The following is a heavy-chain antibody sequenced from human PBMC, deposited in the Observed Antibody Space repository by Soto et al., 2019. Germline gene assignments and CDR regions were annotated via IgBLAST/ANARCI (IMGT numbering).Heavy chain of an antibody. V-gene: IGHV1-69*13. CDR1: GGTFSSYA. Sequence: ASVKVSCKASGGTFSSYAISWVRQAPGQGLEWMGGIIPIFGTANYAQKFQGRVTITADESTSTAYMELSSLRSEDTAVYYCARAAYGNIVATATFFDYWGQGTLVTVSS. D-gene: IGHD5-12*01. CDR3: ARAAYGNIVATATFFDY. CDR2: IIPIFGTA. J-gene: IGHJ4*02.